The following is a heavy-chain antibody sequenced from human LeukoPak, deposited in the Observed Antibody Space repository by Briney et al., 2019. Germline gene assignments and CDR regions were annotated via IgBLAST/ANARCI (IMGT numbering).Heavy chain of an antibody. V-gene: IGHV3-48*03. Sequence: GGSLRLSCVASGSIFSYYEMNWVRQAPGKGLEWVSYISSSGGTIYYVDSVKGRFTISRDNAKNSLYLQMNSLRVEDTAVYYCARTRVAVQLWFAFDIWGQGTLVTVSS. CDR1: GSIFSYYE. D-gene: IGHD5-18*01. CDR3: ARTRVAVQLWFAFDI. CDR2: ISSSGGTI. J-gene: IGHJ3*02.